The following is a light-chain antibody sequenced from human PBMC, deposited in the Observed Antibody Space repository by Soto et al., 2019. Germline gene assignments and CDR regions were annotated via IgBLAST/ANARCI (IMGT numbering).Light chain of an antibody. CDR1: VLLKQY. V-gene: IGLV3-25*03. J-gene: IGLJ2*01. CDR2: KDS. CDR3: QSADSNGAYVV. Sequence: SYELTQPPSVSVSPGQTAMITSSGEVLLKQYAHWYQQKAGQAPVLMIYKDSERPSGIPDRFSGSSSGTTVTLTISGVRAEDEADYHCQSADSNGAYVVFGGGTKLTVL.